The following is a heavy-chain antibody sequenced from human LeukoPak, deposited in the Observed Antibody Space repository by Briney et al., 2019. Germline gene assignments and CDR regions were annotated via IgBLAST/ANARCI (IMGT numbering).Heavy chain of an antibody. D-gene: IGHD2-15*01. J-gene: IGHJ4*01. CDR3: AKDSGGSVLED. CDR1: GFIFSGSV. Sequence: TGGSLRLSCAASGFIFSGSVMHWVRQAPGKGLEWVAVLSYDGTNEYYGDFVKGRFTISRDNSKNTLYLHMNSLRHDDTAVYYCAKDSGGSVLEDWGHGSLVIVSS. CDR2: LSYDGTNE. V-gene: IGHV3-30*18.